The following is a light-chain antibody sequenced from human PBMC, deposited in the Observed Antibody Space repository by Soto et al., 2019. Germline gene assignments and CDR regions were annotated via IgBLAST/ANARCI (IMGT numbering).Light chain of an antibody. CDR1: SSDVGSYNF. J-gene: IGLJ1*01. V-gene: IGLV2-14*01. Sequence: QSALTQPASVSGSPGQSITISCTGTSSDVGSYNFVSWYQQHPGKAPKLMIYEVSHRPSEVSNRFSGSKSGNTASLTISGLQAEDEADYYCSSYTCTTTPYVFGTGTKVTVL. CDR2: EVS. CDR3: SSYTCTTTPYV.